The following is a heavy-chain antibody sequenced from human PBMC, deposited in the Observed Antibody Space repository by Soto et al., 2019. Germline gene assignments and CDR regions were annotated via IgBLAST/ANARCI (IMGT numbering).Heavy chain of an antibody. Sequence: QVQLVESGGGVVQPGRSMRLSCAASGFTFSSYGMHWVRQAPGKGLEWVAVIWYDGSNKYYADSVKGRFTISRDNSKNTLYLQMNSWRAEDTAVYYCAREEPTVVTPSNWFDPWGKGTLVTVSS. D-gene: IGHD4-17*01. CDR3: AREEPTVVTPSNWFDP. V-gene: IGHV3-33*01. J-gene: IGHJ5*02. CDR2: IWYDGSNK. CDR1: GFTFSSYG.